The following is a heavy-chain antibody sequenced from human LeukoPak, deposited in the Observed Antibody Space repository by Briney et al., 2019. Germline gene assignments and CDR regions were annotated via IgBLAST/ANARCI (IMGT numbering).Heavy chain of an antibody. CDR3: AREQPGYCSSTSCHHFDY. CDR2: FDPEDGET. D-gene: IGHD2-2*03. V-gene: IGHV1-24*01. Sequence: ASVKVSCKVSGYTLTELSMHWVRQAPGKGLEWMGGFDPEDGETIYAQKFQGRVTMTEDTSTDTVYMELSSLRSEDTAVYYCAREQPGYCSSTSCHHFDYWGQGTLVTVSS. J-gene: IGHJ4*02. CDR1: GYTLTELS.